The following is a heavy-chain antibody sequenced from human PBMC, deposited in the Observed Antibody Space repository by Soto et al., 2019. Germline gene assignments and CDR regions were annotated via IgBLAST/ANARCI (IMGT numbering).Heavy chain of an antibody. CDR3: ARRSPVVGRGIQDY. D-gene: IGHD3-16*02. CDR2: IYHTGST. Sequence: QVQLQESGPGLVKPSETLSLTCAVSGGSISSSNWWSWVRQPPGKGLEWIGEIYHTGSTNYNPSLKSRVTIAVDKSKNQFSLNLSSVTAADTDVYYCARRSPVVGRGIQDYWGQGTLVTVSS. V-gene: IGHV4-4*02. J-gene: IGHJ4*02. CDR1: GGSISSSNW.